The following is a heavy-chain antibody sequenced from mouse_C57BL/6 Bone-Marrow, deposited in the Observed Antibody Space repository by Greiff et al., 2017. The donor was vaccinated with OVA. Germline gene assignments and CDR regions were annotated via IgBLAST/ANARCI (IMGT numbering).Heavy chain of an antibody. CDR3: SRHEGPLFAY. J-gene: IGHJ3*01. CDR2: ISSGGSYT. V-gene: IGHV5-6*01. D-gene: IGHD3-3*01. Sequence: EVKLMESGGDLVKPGGSLKLSCAASGFTFSSYGMSWVRQTPDKRLEWVATISSGGSYTYYPDSVKGRFTISRDNAKNTLYLQLSRLSSENTAMYYCSRHEGPLFAYWGQGTLVTVSA. CDR1: GFTFSSYG.